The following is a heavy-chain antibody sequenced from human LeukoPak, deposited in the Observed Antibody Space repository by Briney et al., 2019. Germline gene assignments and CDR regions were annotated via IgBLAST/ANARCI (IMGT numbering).Heavy chain of an antibody. J-gene: IGHJ5*02. D-gene: IGHD2-2*01. V-gene: IGHV3-21*01. CDR2: ISSSSSYI. Sequence: GVSLRLSCAASGFTFRSYSMNWVRQAQGKGLEWVSSISSSSSYIYYADSVKGRFTISRDNAKNSLYLQMNSLRAEDTAVYYCAREATVNIVVVPAPNWFDPWGQGTLVTVSS. CDR3: AREATVNIVVVPAPNWFDP. CDR1: GFTFRSYS.